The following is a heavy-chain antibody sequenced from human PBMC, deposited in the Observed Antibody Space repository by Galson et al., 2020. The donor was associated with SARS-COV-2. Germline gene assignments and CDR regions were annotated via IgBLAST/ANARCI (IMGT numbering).Heavy chain of an antibody. CDR3: ARGGLQTSNHCYAMDV. CDR1: GGSISSNTYS. V-gene: IGHV4-39*07. CDR2: IHYSGGT. J-gene: IGHJ6*02. Sequence: SETLSLTCTVSGGSISSNTYSCGWIRQPPGKGLEWIGTIHYSGGTYYNPSLTSRVTISVDTSNQFSLKQSSVTAADTAVYYCARGGLQTSNHCYAMDVWGQGTTVTVSS.